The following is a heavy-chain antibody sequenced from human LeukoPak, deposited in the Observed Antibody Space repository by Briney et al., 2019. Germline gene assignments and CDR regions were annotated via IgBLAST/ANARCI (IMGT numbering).Heavy chain of an antibody. J-gene: IGHJ3*02. CDR1: GFTFSTYW. D-gene: IGHD3-16*02. V-gene: IGHV3-7*04. CDR3: ARDRYFADI. Sequence: GGSLRLSCAASGFTFSTYWMSWVRQAPGKGLEWVATTHPVGSEKFYVDSAKGRFTISRDNARNSLFLQMNSLRGEDTAVYYCARDRYFADIWGQGTMVTVSS. CDR2: THPVGSEK.